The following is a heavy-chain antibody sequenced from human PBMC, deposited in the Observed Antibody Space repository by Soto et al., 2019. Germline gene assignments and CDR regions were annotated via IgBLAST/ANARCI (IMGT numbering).Heavy chain of an antibody. CDR2: INPKSGGT. Sequence: ASVKGSWKASGYTFTVYYMHWGRQAPGQGLEWMGWINPKSGGTMYPQKFQGRVTMTWDTSISTAYMALTRLRSDDTAVYYCARDLAKGGGSAGFDYWGQGTLVTVSS. CDR3: ARDLAKGGGSAGFDY. D-gene: IGHD1-26*01. CDR1: GYTFTVYY. J-gene: IGHJ4*02. V-gene: IGHV1-2*02.